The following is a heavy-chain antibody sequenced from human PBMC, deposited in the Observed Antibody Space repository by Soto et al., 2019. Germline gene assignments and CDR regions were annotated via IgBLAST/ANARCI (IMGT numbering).Heavy chain of an antibody. CDR3: VRQPPLDISGWYH. CDR2: IYPRDSDT. CDR1: GDSFPSFW. D-gene: IGHD6-19*01. J-gene: IGHJ4*02. V-gene: IGHV5-51*01. Sequence: GESLKISCKVSGDSFPSFWIGWVRQVPGKGLEWMGIIYPRDSDTRYSPSFQGLVTISADKSISTAYLQWSSLKASDTAIYYCVRQPPLDISGWYHWGQGTLVTVSS.